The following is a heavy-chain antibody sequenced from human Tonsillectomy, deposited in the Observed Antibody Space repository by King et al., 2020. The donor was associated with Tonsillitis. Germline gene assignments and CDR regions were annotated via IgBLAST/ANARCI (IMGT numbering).Heavy chain of an antibody. V-gene: IGHV4-34*01. D-gene: IGHD4-17*01. CDR2: INHSGST. Sequence: VQLPQWGAGLLKPSETLSLTCAVYGGSFSGYYWSWIRQPPGKGLEWIGEINHSGSTNYNPSLKSRVTISVDTSKNQFSLKLSSVTAADTAVYYCARAYPEGYGVSKGIWYFDLWGRGTLVTVSS. CDR1: GGSFSGYY. J-gene: IGHJ2*01. CDR3: ARAYPEGYGVSKGIWYFDL.